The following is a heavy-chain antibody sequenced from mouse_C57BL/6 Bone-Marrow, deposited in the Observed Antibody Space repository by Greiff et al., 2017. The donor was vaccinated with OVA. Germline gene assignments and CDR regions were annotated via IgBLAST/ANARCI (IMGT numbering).Heavy chain of an antibody. CDR2: IYPRSGNT. CDR1: GYTFTSYG. CDR3: ARGEQLRLRGYGVDY. V-gene: IGHV1-81*01. D-gene: IGHD3-2*02. J-gene: IGHJ4*01. Sequence: QVQLKQSGAELARPGASVKLSCKASGYTFTSYGISWVKQRTGQGLEWIGEIYPRSGNTYYNEKFKGKATLTVDQSSSTAYMQLNSLTSEDSAVYYCARGEQLRLRGYGVDYWGQGTSVTVSS.